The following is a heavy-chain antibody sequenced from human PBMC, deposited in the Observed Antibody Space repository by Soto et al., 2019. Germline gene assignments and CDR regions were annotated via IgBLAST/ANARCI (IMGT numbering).Heavy chain of an antibody. J-gene: IGHJ6*02. CDR3: ARGDRGGSGSPASYYYSVLDV. CDR2: VSAGGDMT. CDR1: GFTFNSYA. D-gene: IGHD3-10*01. Sequence: VHVLESGGDLVQPGGSLRLSCAASGFTFNSYAMSWVRQAPGKGLEWVSSVSAGGDMTYYSDSVKGRFTISRDNSNNALFLQMNSLRIEDTALYYCARGDRGGSGSPASYYYSVLDVWGQGTTVTVS. V-gene: IGHV3-23*01.